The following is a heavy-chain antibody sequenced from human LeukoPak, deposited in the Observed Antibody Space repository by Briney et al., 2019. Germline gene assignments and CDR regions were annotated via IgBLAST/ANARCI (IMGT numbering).Heavy chain of an antibody. J-gene: IGHJ3*02. CDR3: AKGNSGSAYDALDI. Sequence: GGSLRLSCAASGFTISSYAMSWVRQAPGKGLEWVSAISNSGGFTYYADSVKGRFTISGDNFKNTLYLQMNSLRAEDTAVYYCAKGNSGSAYDALDIWGQGTKVTVSS. V-gene: IGHV3-23*01. CDR1: GFTISSYA. CDR2: ISNSGGFT. D-gene: IGHD1-26*01.